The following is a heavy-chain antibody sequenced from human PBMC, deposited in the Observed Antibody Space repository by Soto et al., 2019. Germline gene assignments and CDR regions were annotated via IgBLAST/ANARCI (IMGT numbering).Heavy chain of an antibody. V-gene: IGHV3-23*01. CDR1: GFTFSIYA. CDR3: AKGDSSSWYYFDY. Sequence: PGGSLRLSCAASGFTFSIYAMSWVRKAPGKGLEWVSGITASGTSTYYADSVKGRFTISRDNSKNTVYLQMNSLSAEDTAVYYCAKGDSSSWYYFDYWGQGTLVTVSS. CDR2: ITASGTST. D-gene: IGHD6-13*01. J-gene: IGHJ4*02.